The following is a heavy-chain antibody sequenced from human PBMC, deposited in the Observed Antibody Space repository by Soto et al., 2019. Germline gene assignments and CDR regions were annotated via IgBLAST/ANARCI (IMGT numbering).Heavy chain of an antibody. J-gene: IGHJ4*02. Sequence: QITLKESGPPLVKPTQTLTLTCTFSGFSLSTSGVGVGWIRQPPGKALEWLALIYWDDDKRYSPSLKSRLTITKDASKDQVVLTMTNMDPVDTATDYCAHEALSGSYLAYWGQGTLVTVSS. D-gene: IGHD1-26*01. CDR1: GFSLSTSGVG. CDR3: AHEALSGSYLAY. CDR2: IYWDDDK. V-gene: IGHV2-5*02.